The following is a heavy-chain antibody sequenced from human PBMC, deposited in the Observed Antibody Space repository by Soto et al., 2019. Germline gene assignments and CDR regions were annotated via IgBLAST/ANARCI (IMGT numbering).Heavy chain of an antibody. D-gene: IGHD3-10*02. CDR1: GFTFRTYS. CDR3: ARDVRLPDY. Sequence: EVQLVESGGGLVPPGGSLRLSCAASGFTFRTYSMHWGRQAPGKGLEWVSFISSTGETTYYADSVKGRLTISRDNAKNSLFLQMNSLTAEDTAVYYCARDVRLPDYWGQGTLVTVSS. V-gene: IGHV3-48*01. CDR2: ISSTGETT. J-gene: IGHJ4*02.